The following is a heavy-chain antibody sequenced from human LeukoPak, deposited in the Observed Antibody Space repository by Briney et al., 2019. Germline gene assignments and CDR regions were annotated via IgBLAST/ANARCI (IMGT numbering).Heavy chain of an antibody. Sequence: SETLSLTCTVSGDSISSSSYYWGWIRQPPGKGLEWIGSIYHSGSTYYNPSLKSRVTISVDTSKNQFSLKLSSVTAADTAVYYCARGHLYGDYASWFDPWGQGTLVTVSS. V-gene: IGHV4-39*07. CDR1: GDSISSSSYY. J-gene: IGHJ5*02. CDR3: ARGHLYGDYASWFDP. D-gene: IGHD4-17*01. CDR2: IYHSGST.